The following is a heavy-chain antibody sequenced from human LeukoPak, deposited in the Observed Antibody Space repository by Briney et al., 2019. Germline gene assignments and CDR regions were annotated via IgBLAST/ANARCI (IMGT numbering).Heavy chain of an antibody. J-gene: IGHJ4*02. CDR3: ARDETDYSYLY. CDR2: ISSSGSSI. Sequence: GGSLRLSCAASGFTFSSYEMNWVRQAPGKGLEWVSYISSSGSSIYYADSVRGRFTISRDNAKKSLYLQMNSLRAEDTAVYCCARDETDYSYLYWGQGTLVTVSS. V-gene: IGHV3-48*03. D-gene: IGHD1-26*01. CDR1: GFTFSSYE.